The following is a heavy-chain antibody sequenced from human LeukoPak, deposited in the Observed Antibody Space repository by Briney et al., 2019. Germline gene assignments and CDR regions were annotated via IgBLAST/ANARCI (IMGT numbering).Heavy chain of an antibody. J-gene: IGHJ4*02. CDR2: ISGSGGST. CDR1: GFTFSSHA. Sequence: GGSLRLSCAASGFTFSSHAMSWVRQAPGEGLEWVSAISGSGGSTYYADSVKGRFTISRDNSKNTLYLQMNSLRAEDTAVYYCAKEGDSSGYYSNFDYWGQGTLVTVSS. D-gene: IGHD3-22*01. CDR3: AKEGDSSGYYSNFDY. V-gene: IGHV3-23*01.